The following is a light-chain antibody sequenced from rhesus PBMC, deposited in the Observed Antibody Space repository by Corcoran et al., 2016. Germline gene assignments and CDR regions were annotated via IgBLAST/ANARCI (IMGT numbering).Light chain of an antibody. J-gene: IGKJ4*01. Sequence: DIQMTQSPSSLSASVGDTVTITCRASQGISSKLNWFQQKPGKAPKLLIYDTSGLKSGVPSRFSGSGSGTDFTLTISSLQPEDFATYYCLQHNTYPFTFGGGTKVEIK. CDR2: DTS. CDR1: QGISSK. V-gene: IGKV1-28*02. CDR3: LQHNTYPFT.